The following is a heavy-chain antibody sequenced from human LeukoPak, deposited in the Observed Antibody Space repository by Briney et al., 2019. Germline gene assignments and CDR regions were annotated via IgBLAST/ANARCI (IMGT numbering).Heavy chain of an antibody. V-gene: IGHV3-74*03. Sequence: GGSLRLSCAASGLTFSTYWMHWVRQAPGKGLAWVARINPDGSIRTYANSVQGRVTISRDTAKDTLFLQMNSLRGEDTAVYYCAREARVGGALQYWGQGTPVTVSS. CDR2: INPDGSIR. D-gene: IGHD1-26*01. CDR1: GLTFSTYW. J-gene: IGHJ4*02. CDR3: AREARVGGALQY.